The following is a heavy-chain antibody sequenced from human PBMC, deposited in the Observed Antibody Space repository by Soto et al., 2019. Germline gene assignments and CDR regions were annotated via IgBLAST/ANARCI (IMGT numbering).Heavy chain of an antibody. J-gene: IGHJ4*03. CDR2: ISLNGVI. CDR1: GGSITSGHW. V-gene: IGHV4-4*02. CDR3: ATRETRTGGHV. Sequence: QVQLQESGPGLVESSGTLSLTCAVYGGSITSGHWWTWVRQSPGKGLEWIGEISLNGVINYSPSLQTRVTVSMDMSRNHLSLRLTSVTAADTAVYYCATRETRTGGHVWGPGTVVTVSS. D-gene: IGHD2-8*02.